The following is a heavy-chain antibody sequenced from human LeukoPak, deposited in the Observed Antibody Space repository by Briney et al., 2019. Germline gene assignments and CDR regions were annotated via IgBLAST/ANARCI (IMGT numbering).Heavy chain of an antibody. CDR1: GFTFSSYA. CDR3: ARLGSYGDYLDAFDI. Sequence: GGSLRLSCAASGFTFSSYAMSWVRQAPGKGLEWVSAISGSGGSTYYADSVKGRFTISRDNSKNSLYLQMNSLRAEDTAVYYCARLGSYGDYLDAFDIWGQGTMVTVSS. J-gene: IGHJ3*02. CDR2: ISGSGGST. V-gene: IGHV3-23*01. D-gene: IGHD4-17*01.